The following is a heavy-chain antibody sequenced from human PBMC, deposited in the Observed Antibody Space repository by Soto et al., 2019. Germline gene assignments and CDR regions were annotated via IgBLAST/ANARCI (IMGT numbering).Heavy chain of an antibody. CDR3: AKGGSSSARYFDY. CDR1: GFTLSGYG. Sequence: QVQVVESGGGEVQPGRSLRLSCAASGFTLSGYGMHWVRQAPGKGLEWVAVISYDGRNQYYADSVKGRFTVSRDNSKSTLYLQMDSLGVEDSAVYYCAKGGSSSARYFDYWGQGTLVTVSS. D-gene: IGHD6-6*01. CDR2: ISYDGRNQ. J-gene: IGHJ4*02. V-gene: IGHV3-30*18.